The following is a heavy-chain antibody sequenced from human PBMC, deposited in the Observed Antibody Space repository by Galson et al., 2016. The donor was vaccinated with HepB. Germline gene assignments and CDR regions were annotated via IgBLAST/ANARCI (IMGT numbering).Heavy chain of an antibody. V-gene: IGHV1-18*01. CDR2: ISPSNGNA. J-gene: IGHJ4*02. D-gene: IGHD1-14*01. CDR1: GYIFAIYG. CDR3: SRGPDTGAY. Sequence: SVKVSCKASGYIFAIYGITWVREAPGQGLEWIGWISPSNGNAKYAQNLQGRVTMTTNTSTNTAYMELKSQEFDDTAGYYCSRGPDTGAYWRQGTLVNVSS.